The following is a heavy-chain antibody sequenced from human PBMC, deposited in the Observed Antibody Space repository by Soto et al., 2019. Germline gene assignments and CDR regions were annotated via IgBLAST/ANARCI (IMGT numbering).Heavy chain of an antibody. CDR3: GRGSTGYSSSWYRY. CDR2: IYNSGST. Sequence: QVQLQESGPGLVKPSETLSLTCTVSGGSISSYYWSWIRQPPGKGLEWIGYIYNSGSTNYNPSLKSRVTISVATSKHQFSLKLSPVTAADTAVYYWGRGSTGYSSSWYRYWGQGTLVTVSS. D-gene: IGHD6-13*01. CDR1: GGSISSYY. V-gene: IGHV4-59*08. J-gene: IGHJ4*02.